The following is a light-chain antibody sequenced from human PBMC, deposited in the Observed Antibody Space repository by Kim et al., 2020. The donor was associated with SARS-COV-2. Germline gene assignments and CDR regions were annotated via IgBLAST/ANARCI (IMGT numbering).Light chain of an antibody. CDR1: SSDVGGYNY. CDR2: SVS. CDR3: SSYTSSSTVV. Sequence: GQSITISCTGTSSDVGGYNYGSWYQQHPGKAPNLMIYSVSHRPSGVSNRFSGSKSGNTASLTISGLQAEDEADYYCSSYTSSSTVVFGGGTKLTVL. J-gene: IGLJ2*01. V-gene: IGLV2-14*03.